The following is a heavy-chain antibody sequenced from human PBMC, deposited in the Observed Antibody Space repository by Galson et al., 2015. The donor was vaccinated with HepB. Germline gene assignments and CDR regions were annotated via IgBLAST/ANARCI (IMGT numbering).Heavy chain of an antibody. CDR2: ILYDGSHE. D-gene: IGHD4-17*01. V-gene: IGHV3-30*04. CDR1: GFTFSNYT. CDR3: ARAYGADFDF. J-gene: IGHJ4*02. Sequence: SLRLSCATSGFTFSNYTMHWVRQAPGKGPEWVAVILYDGSHEYYADSVKGRFTISRDNSKNTLYLQMNSLRPEDTAVYFCARAYGADFDFWGQGTLVTVSS.